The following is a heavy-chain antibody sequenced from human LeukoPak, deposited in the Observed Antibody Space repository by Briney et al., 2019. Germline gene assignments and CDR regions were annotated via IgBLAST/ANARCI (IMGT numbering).Heavy chain of an antibody. Sequence: GGSVKVSCKASGGTFSSYAISWVRQAPGQGLEWMGGIIPIFGTANYAQKFQGRVTITADKSTSTAYMELSSLRSEDTAVYYCARDRPNYYYYYYMDVWGKGTTVTVSS. V-gene: IGHV1-69*06. J-gene: IGHJ6*03. CDR1: GGTFSSYA. CDR2: IIPIFGTA. CDR3: ARDRPNYYYYYYMDV.